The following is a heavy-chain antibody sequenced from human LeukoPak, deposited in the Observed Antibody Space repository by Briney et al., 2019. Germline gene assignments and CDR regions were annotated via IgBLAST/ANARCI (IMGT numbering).Heavy chain of an antibody. D-gene: IGHD3-22*01. V-gene: IGHV4-59*01. J-gene: IGHJ3*02. CDR1: GGSISSYY. Sequence: SETLSLTCTVSGGSISSYYWSWIRQRPGQGLEWIGYIYYSGSTNYNPSLKSPVTISVDTSKNQFSLKLSSVTAADTAVYYCARAITPHYDSSGYYEDAFDIWGQGTMVTVSS. CDR2: IYYSGST. CDR3: ARAITPHYDSSGYYEDAFDI.